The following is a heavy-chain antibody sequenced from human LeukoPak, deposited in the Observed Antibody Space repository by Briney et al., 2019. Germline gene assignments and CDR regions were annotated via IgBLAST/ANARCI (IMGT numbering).Heavy chain of an antibody. CDR3: ARDVDHDDSTGKGLVDF. Sequence: ASVTVSCKASRYTFTGYYIHWVRQAPGQGLEWMGWINPNRGGTNYAQKFQGRVTMTRDTSINTAYMELNRLTSDDTALYYCARDVDHDDSTGKGLVDFWGQGTMVTVSS. D-gene: IGHD4-11*01. V-gene: IGHV1-2*02. CDR1: RYTFTGYY. J-gene: IGHJ3*01. CDR2: INPNRGGT.